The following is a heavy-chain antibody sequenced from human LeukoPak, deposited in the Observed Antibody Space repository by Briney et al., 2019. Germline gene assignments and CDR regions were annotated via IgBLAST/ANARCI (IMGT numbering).Heavy chain of an antibody. CDR3: ARPQPYSSGNNWFDP. J-gene: IGHJ5*02. D-gene: IGHD6-25*01. CDR2: IIPIFGIA. CDR1: GGTFSRYA. Sequence: SSVKVSCKASGGTFSRYAISWVRQAPGHGLEWMGRIIPIFGIANYAQKFQGRVTITADKSTSTAYMELSSLRSEDTAVYYCARPQPYSSGNNWFDPWGQGTLVTVSS. V-gene: IGHV1-69*04.